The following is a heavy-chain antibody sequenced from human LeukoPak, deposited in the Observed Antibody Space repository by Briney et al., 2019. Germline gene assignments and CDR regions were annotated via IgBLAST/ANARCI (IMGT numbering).Heavy chain of an antibody. V-gene: IGHV3-7*05. J-gene: IGHJ3*02. CDR1: GFTFINYW. CDR3: ATWGTFSSSWLGAFDS. Sequence: GGSLRLSCAASGFTFINYWMSWVRQAPGKGLEWVANIKQDGSEKYYVDSVKGRITISRDNAKNSLYLQMNNLRAEDTAVYFCATWGTFSSSWLGAFDSWGQGTMVTVSS. D-gene: IGHD6-13*01. CDR2: IKQDGSEK.